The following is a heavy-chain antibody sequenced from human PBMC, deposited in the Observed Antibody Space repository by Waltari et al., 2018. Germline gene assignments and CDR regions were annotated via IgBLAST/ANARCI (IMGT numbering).Heavy chain of an antibody. CDR3: ARVAQRTYRSPVPGRDYYYGMDV. CDR1: GFTFGNYR. D-gene: IGHD1-1*01. J-gene: IGHJ6*02. CDR2: INSEGTMT. V-gene: IGHV3-74*01. Sequence: EEKVVESGGGLVQPGESLRLSCVASGFTFGNYRFHWVRQPPGKGLVVVSGINSEGTMTSYAESVKGRFTIARDNAKKTLYLQMNRLRAEDTAVYYCARVAQRTYRSPVPGRDYYYGMDVWGQGTTVTVSS.